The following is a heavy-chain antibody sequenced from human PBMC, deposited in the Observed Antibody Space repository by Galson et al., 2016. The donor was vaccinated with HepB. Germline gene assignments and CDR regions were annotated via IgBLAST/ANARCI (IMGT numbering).Heavy chain of an antibody. V-gene: IGHV3-11*01. J-gene: IGHJ4*02. CDR1: GFTFSDYW. Sequence: SLRLSCAASGFTFSDYWMSWFRQAPGKGLEWVSYISSDGTTTYYAASVKGRCTISRDNAKSSMYLQMNSPRAEDTAVYYCARLDIIAAAGTTDFWGQGTLVTVSS. CDR2: ISSDGTTT. CDR3: ARLDIIAAAGTTDF. D-gene: IGHD6-13*01.